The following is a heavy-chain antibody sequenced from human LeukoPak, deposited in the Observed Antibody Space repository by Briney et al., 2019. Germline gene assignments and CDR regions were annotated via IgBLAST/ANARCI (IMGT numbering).Heavy chain of an antibody. Sequence: PSETLSLTYAVSGGSISSSNWWSWVRQPPGKGLEWIGEIYHSGSTNYNPSLKSRVTISVDKSKNQFSLKLSSVTAADTAVYYCASSNGVTGAFDIWGQGTMVTVSS. V-gene: IGHV4-4*02. J-gene: IGHJ3*02. CDR3: ASSNGVTGAFDI. CDR2: IYHSGST. D-gene: IGHD2-21*02. CDR1: GGSISSSNW.